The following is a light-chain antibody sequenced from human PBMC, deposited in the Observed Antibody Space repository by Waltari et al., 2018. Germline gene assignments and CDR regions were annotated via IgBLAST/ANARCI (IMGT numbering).Light chain of an antibody. CDR1: QSVLYSSNNKNY. V-gene: IGKV4-1*01. CDR3: QQYYSTLMYT. CDR2: WAS. Sequence: DIVMTQSPDCVAVSRGEGHTIHCKSSQSVLYSSNNKNYLAWYQQKPGQPPKLLIYWASTRESGVPDRFSGSGSGTDFTLTISSLQAEDVAVYYCQQYYSTLMYTFGQGTKLEIK. J-gene: IGKJ2*01.